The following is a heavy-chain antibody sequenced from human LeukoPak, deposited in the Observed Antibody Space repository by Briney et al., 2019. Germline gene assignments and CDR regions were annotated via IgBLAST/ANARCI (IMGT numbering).Heavy chain of an antibody. V-gene: IGHV3-49*03. CDR2: IRSKAYGGTT. CDR1: GFTFGDYA. CDR3: TRGRLGFSFGPNWFDP. J-gene: IGHJ5*02. D-gene: IGHD5-18*01. Sequence: GGSLRLSCTASGFTFGDYAMSWFRQAPGKGLEWVGFIRSKAYGGTTEYAASMKGRFTISRDDSKSIAYLQMNSLKTEDTAVYYCTRGRLGFSFGPNWFDPWGQGTLVTVSS.